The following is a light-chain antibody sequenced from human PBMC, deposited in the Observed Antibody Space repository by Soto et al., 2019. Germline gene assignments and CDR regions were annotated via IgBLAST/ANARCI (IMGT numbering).Light chain of an antibody. Sequence: EVVLTQSPGTLSLSPGERVTLSCRASQSVASSYLAWYQQKPGRAPRLLFYSASSRATGIPDRFSGSGSGTDFTLTISRLEPEDFAVYYCHHFGSLPETFCQGTNVE. CDR2: SAS. CDR3: HHFGSLPET. J-gene: IGKJ1*01. CDR1: QSVASSY. V-gene: IGKV3-20*01.